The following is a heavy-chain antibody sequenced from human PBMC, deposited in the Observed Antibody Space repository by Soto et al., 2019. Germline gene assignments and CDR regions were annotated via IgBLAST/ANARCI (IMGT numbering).Heavy chain of an antibody. CDR2: FDPEDGET. CDR3: ATDIPPRGSWVS. Sequence: GASVKVSCKVSGYTLTGLSMHWVRQAPGKGLEWMGGFDPEDGETIYAQKFQGRVTMTEDTSTDTAYMELSSLRSEDTAVYYCATDIPPRGSWVSWGQGALVTVSS. D-gene: IGHD1-26*01. V-gene: IGHV1-24*01. J-gene: IGHJ5*02. CDR1: GYTLTGLS.